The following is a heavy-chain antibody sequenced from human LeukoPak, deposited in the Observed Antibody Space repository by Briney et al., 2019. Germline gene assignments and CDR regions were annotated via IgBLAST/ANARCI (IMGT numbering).Heavy chain of an antibody. CDR2: ISVYNGHT. CDR3: AYELDI. CDR1: GYTFASNG. J-gene: IGHJ3*02. D-gene: IGHD3-3*01. V-gene: IGHV1-18*01. Sequence: GASVKVSCKASGYTFASNGLSWVRQAPGQGLEWMGWISVYNGHTNYAQNLQGRVTMTTDTSTSTAYMELRSLRSEDTAVYYCAYELDIWGQGTMVTVSS.